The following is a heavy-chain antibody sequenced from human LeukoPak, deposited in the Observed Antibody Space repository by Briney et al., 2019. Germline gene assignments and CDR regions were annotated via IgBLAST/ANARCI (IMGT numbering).Heavy chain of an antibody. CDR3: ARLSDYGGNSGTFDY. D-gene: IGHD4-23*01. CDR2: INSDGSST. V-gene: IGHV3-74*01. J-gene: IGHJ4*02. Sequence: PGGSLRLSCAASGFTFSSYWMHWVRQAPGKGLVWVSRINSDGSSTSYADSVKGRFTISRDNAKNALYLQMNGLRAGDTAVYYCARLSDYGGNSGTFDYWGQGTLVTVSS. CDR1: GFTFSSYW.